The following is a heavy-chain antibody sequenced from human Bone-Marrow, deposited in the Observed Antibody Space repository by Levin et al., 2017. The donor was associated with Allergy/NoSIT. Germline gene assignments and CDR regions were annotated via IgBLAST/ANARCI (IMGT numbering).Heavy chain of an antibody. CDR1: GGSISSSSYY. Sequence: SETLSLTCTVSGGSISSSSYYWGWIRQPPGKGLEWIGSIYYSGSTYYNPSLKSRVTISVDTSKNQFSLKLSSVTAADTAVYYCARHVLIGESATPFDPWGQGTLVTVSS. CDR3: ARHVLIGESATPFDP. CDR2: IYYSGST. D-gene: IGHD3-22*01. V-gene: IGHV4-39*01. J-gene: IGHJ5*02.